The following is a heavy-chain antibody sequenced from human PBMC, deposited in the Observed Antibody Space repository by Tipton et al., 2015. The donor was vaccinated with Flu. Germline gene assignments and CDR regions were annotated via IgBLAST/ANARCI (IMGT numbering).Heavy chain of an antibody. CDR1: GYSISSGYY. CDR3: ARHTGDSVRGVIDY. J-gene: IGHJ4*02. Sequence: PGLVKPSETLSLTCTVSGYSISSGYYWGWIRQPPGKGLEWIGSIYQTGSTYYNPSLKSRVTISLDMSKNQFSLNLSSVTAADTAVYYCARHTGDSVRGVIDYGGQGTLVTVPP. CDR2: IYQTGST. V-gene: IGHV4-38-2*02. D-gene: IGHD3-10*02.